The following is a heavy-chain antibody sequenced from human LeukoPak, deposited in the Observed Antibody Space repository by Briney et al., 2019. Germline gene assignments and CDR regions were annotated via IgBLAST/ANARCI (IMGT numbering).Heavy chain of an antibody. V-gene: IGHV3-21*01. J-gene: IGHJ4*02. Sequence: PGGSLRLSCAASGFTFSSYSMNWVRQAPGKGLEWVSSISSSSSYIYYADSVKGRFTISRDNARNSLYLQMNSLRAEDTAVYYCARDQGYYDILTGYYSPAPFDYWGQGTLVTVSS. CDR1: GFTFSSYS. CDR3: ARDQGYYDILTGYYSPAPFDY. D-gene: IGHD3-9*01. CDR2: ISSSSSYI.